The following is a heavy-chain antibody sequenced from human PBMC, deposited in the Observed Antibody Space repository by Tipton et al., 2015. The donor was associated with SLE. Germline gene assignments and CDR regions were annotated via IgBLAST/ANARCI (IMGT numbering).Heavy chain of an antibody. V-gene: IGHV4-4*07. CDR2: IYTSAST. J-gene: IGHJ4*02. CDR3: ARGGGSYYDY. D-gene: IGHD1-26*01. CDR1: GGSISGYY. Sequence: LRLSCTVSGGSISGYYWIWVRQPAGKGLEWIGRIYTSASTIYNPSLKSRVTLSSDTSKNQFSLRVRSVTAADTAVYYCARGGGSYYDYWGQGTLVTVSS.